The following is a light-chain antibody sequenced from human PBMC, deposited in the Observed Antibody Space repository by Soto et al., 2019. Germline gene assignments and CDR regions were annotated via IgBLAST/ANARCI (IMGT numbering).Light chain of an antibody. V-gene: IGKV1-33*01. J-gene: IGKJ2*01. Sequence: DIQMTQSPSSLSASVGDRVTITCQASQDSSNYLNWYQQKPGKAPKLLIYDASNLETGVPSRFSGSGSGTDFTFTISSLQPEDIATYYCQQYDNLPPTLGQGTNLEIK. CDR3: QQYDNLPPT. CDR1: QDSSNY. CDR2: DAS.